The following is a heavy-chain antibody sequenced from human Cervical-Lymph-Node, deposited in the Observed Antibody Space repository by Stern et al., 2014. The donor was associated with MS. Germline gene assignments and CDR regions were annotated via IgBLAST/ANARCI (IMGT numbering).Heavy chain of an antibody. V-gene: IGHV3-7*01. Sequence: EVQLVESGGGLVQPGGSLRLSCAASGFTFSGSLMTWVRPAPGKGLGWVASIKDDGSDRYYVDSVKGRFTISRDNAKTSLFLQMNGLRAEDTAVYYCARDRYFGAFDIWGQGTMVTVSS. CDR1: GFTFSGSL. D-gene: IGHD3-10*01. CDR2: IKDDGSDR. CDR3: ARDRYFGAFDI. J-gene: IGHJ3*02.